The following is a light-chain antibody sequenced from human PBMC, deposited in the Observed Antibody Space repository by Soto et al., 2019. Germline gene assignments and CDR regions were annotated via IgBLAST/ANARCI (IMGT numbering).Light chain of an antibody. Sequence: EVVLTQSPPTLSLSPGQSATLSCRASESVSVYLAWYQQKRGQAPRLLIYEASHRASDIPARFFGGGFGTDFTLSISSLEPEDFAIYYCQHRASWPLTFGGGTKVEI. V-gene: IGKV3-11*01. CDR3: QHRASWPLT. CDR2: EAS. CDR1: ESVSVY. J-gene: IGKJ4*01.